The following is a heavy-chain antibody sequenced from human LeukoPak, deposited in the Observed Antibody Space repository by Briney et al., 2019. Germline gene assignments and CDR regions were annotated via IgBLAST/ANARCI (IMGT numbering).Heavy chain of an antibody. Sequence: SETLSLTCTVSGGSISSSSYYWGWIRQSPGKNLEWLGSIYYTGTTHYNPSLKSRVTISVDTSKNQFSLNLSSVTAADTAVYYCARQEIGLRSFDPWGQGTLVTVSS. J-gene: IGHJ5*02. CDR2: IYYTGTT. V-gene: IGHV4-39*01. CDR1: GGSISSSSYY. D-gene: IGHD3/OR15-3a*01. CDR3: ARQEIGLRSFDP.